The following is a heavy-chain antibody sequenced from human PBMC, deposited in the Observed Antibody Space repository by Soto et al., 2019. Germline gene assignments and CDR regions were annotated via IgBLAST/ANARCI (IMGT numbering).Heavy chain of an antibody. CDR3: VNQSLLMAPT. CDR1: GRTFNINADF. Sequence: SETLSLTCTVSGRTFNINADFWYLVWIRQPPGKGLEWIGSIDNGGNTHYNAPLKSRIIISADTSKNQFSLSLNSVTAADTVVYYCVNQSLLMAPTWDQGIQVLVSS. V-gene: IGHV4-39*01. J-gene: IGHJ4*02. CDR2: IDNGGNT. D-gene: IGHD1-26*01.